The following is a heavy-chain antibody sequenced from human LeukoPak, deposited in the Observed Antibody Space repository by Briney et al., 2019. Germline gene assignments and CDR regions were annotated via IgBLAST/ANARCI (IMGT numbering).Heavy chain of an antibody. D-gene: IGHD6-13*01. CDR3: ASGAEAGSG. V-gene: IGHV1-46*01. J-gene: IGHJ4*02. Sequence: GASVKVSCKASRDTFTIYYMHWVRQAPGQGLEWMGIINPSGGTTRYAQKFQGRVTMTRDTSTSTVYMELTSLRSEDTAVYYCASGAEAGSGWGQGTLVTVSS. CDR1: RDTFTIYY. CDR2: INPSGGTT.